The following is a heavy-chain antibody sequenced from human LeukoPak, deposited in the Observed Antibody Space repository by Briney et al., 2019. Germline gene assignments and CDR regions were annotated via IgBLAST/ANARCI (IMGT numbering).Heavy chain of an antibody. J-gene: IGHJ4*02. V-gene: IGHV4-59*08. CDR3: ARHTGSGSSFDY. D-gene: IGHD3-10*01. CDR1: GGSISSYY. Sequence: PSETLSLTCTVSGGSISSYYWSWIRQPPGKGLEWIGYIYYSGSTNYNPSLKSRVTISVDTSKNQFPLKLSSVTAADTAVYYCARHTGSGSSFDYWGQGTLVTVSS. CDR2: IYYSGST.